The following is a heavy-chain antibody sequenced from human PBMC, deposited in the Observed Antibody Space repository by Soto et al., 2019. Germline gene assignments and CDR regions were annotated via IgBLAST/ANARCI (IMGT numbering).Heavy chain of an antibody. J-gene: IGHJ6*02. CDR1: GFTFSSYA. D-gene: IGHD3-9*01. Sequence: GSLRLSCAASGFTFSSYAIHWVRQAPGKGLEWLAVISYDGSNKYYADSVKGRFTISRDNSKNTLYLQMNSLRAEDTAVYYCARVGLDDILTGYYPESDYYYGMDVWGQGTTVTVYS. V-gene: IGHV3-30-3*01. CDR3: ARVGLDDILTGYYPESDYYYGMDV. CDR2: ISYDGSNK.